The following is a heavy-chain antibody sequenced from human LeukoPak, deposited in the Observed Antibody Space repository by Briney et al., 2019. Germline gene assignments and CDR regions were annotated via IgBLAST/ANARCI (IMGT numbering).Heavy chain of an antibody. CDR1: GFTLSDYY. V-gene: IGHV3-11*01. CDR2: ISSSGSTI. J-gene: IGHJ4*02. D-gene: IGHD3-9*01. Sequence: GGSLRLSCAASGFTLSDYYMSWIRQAPGKGLEWVSYISSSGSTIYYADSVKGRFTISRDNAKNSLYLQMNSLRAEDTAVYYCARNVLTGYYGEIDYWGQGTLVTVSS. CDR3: ARNVLTGYYGEIDY.